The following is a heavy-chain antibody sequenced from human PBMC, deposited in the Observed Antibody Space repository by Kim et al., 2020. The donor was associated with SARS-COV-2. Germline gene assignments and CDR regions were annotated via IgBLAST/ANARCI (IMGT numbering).Heavy chain of an antibody. CDR3: ARDSPTMVRGVVAFDI. J-gene: IGHJ3*02. V-gene: IGHV4-31*03. D-gene: IGHD3-10*01. Sequence: SETLSLTCTVSGGSISSGGYYWSWIRQHPGKGLEWIGYIYYSGSTYYNPSLKSRVTISVDTSKNQFSLKLSSVTAADTAVYYCARDSPTMVRGVVAFDIWGQGTMVTVSS. CDR1: GGSISSGGYY. CDR2: IYYSGST.